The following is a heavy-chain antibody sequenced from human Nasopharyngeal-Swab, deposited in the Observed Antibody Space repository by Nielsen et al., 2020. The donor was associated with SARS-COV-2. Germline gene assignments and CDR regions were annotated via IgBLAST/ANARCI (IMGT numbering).Heavy chain of an antibody. V-gene: IGHV4-34*01. CDR1: GGSFSGYY. D-gene: IGHD3-10*01. J-gene: IGHJ4*02. CDR3: ARVRRLRRGGYYFDY. Sequence: ESLKISCAVYGGSFSGYYWSWIRQPPGKGLEWIGEINHSGSTNYNPSLKSRVTISVDTSKNQFSLKLSSVTAADTAVYYCARVRRLRRGGYYFDYWGQGTLVTVSS. CDR2: INHSGST.